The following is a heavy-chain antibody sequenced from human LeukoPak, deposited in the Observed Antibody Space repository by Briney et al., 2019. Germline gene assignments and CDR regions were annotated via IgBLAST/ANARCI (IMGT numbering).Heavy chain of an antibody. D-gene: IGHD4-17*01. CDR3: ARRESDYGDQNDALDI. CDR1: GYSFTSYW. Sequence: GESLKISCKGSGYSFTSYWIGWVRQIPGKGLEWMGIIYPGDSDTRYSPSFQGQVTISADKSISTAYLQWSSLKASDTAMYYCARRESDYGDQNDALDIWGQGTMVTVSS. J-gene: IGHJ3*02. V-gene: IGHV5-51*01. CDR2: IYPGDSDT.